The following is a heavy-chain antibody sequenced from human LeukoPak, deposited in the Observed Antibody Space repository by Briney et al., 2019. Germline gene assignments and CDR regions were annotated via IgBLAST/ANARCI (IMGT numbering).Heavy chain of an antibody. J-gene: IGHJ4*02. CDR3: ARDAAAAVAGMIDY. V-gene: IGHV3-33*01. CDR2: IWYDGSNK. D-gene: IGHD6-19*01. CDR1: GFTFSSYG. Sequence: PGGSLRLSCAASGFTFSSYGIHWVRQAPGKGLEWVAVIWYDGSNKYYADSVKGRFTISRDNSKNTLYLQMNSLRAEDTAVYYCARDAAAAVAGMIDYWGQGTLVTVPS.